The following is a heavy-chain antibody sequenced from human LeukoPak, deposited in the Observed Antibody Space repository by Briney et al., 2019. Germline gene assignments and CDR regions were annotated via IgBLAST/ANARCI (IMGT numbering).Heavy chain of an antibody. D-gene: IGHD3-22*01. CDR3: AKQDSGYDLGIVVVIPPYYFDY. Sequence: GGSLRLSCAASGFTFSSYAMSWVRQAPGKGLGWVSAISGSGGSTYYADSVKGRFTISRDNSKNTLYLQMNSLRAEDTAVYYCAKQDSGYDLGIVVVIPPYYFDYWGQGTLVTVSS. CDR1: GFTFSSYA. CDR2: ISGSGGST. J-gene: IGHJ4*02. V-gene: IGHV3-23*01.